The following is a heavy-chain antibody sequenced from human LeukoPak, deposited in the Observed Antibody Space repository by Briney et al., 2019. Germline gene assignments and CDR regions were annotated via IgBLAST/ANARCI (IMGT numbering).Heavy chain of an antibody. CDR1: GYTFTSYS. J-gene: IGHJ4*02. CDR2: ITAGNGNT. D-gene: IGHD3-3*01. CDR3: ARPSLSEWFAGGNPYFGY. Sequence: GASVKVSCKASGYTFTSYSLHWVRQAPGQGLEWLGWITAGNGNTKYSQKFQGRVTITRDTSASTVYMDLSSLSSEDTAVYFCARPSLSEWFAGGNPYFGYWGQGTLVTVSS. V-gene: IGHV1-3*01.